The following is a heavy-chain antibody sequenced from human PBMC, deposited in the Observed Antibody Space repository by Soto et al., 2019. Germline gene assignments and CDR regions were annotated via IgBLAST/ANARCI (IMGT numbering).Heavy chain of an antibody. CDR2: LPERGSSP. J-gene: IGHJ6*02. D-gene: IGHD5-18*01. CDR1: GFTFSNYA. Sequence: GGSPRLSCAASGFTFSNYAMSWVRQAPGKGLEWVSALPERGSSPYYADSVKGRFTISRDNSKNSLYLQMNSLRAEDTAVYYCAKMSFVSYGRNYCMDVWGQGPTVTVS. CDR3: AKMSFVSYGRNYCMDV. V-gene: IGHV3-23*01.